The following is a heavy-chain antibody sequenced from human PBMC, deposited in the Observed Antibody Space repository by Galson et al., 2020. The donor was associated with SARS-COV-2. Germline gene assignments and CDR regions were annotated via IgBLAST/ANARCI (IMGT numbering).Heavy chain of an antibody. J-gene: IGHJ4*02. CDR2: IRSRSNNFAT. Sequence: GGSLRLSCAASGFGFSGSALHWVRQASGKGLQSVGHIRSRSNNFATFYGESVRGRFTISRDDSRNTAYLQMTNLRTEDTATYYCTRAGLSWGQGTLVTVSS. V-gene: IGHV3-73*01. CDR3: TRAGLS. D-gene: IGHD6-19*01. CDR1: GFGFSGSA.